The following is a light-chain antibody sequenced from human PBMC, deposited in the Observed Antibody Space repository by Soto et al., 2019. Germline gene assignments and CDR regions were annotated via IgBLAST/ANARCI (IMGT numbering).Light chain of an antibody. J-gene: IGLJ3*02. CDR2: HVA. V-gene: IGLV2-11*01. CDR3: CSYAGSYSWV. Sequence: QSALTQPRSVSGSPGQSVTISCTGTSSNVGGWNYVSWFRHHPGTAPQLMTYHVAERPSGIPDRFSGYKSGNTAFLTISGVQAEDEADYYCCSYAGSYSWVFGGGTKLTVL. CDR1: SSNVGGWNY.